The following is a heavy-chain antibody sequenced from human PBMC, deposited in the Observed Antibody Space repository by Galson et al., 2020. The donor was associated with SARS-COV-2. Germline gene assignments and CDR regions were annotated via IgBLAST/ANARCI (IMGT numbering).Heavy chain of an antibody. CDR3: ASVQRITIFGVASKFDP. J-gene: IGHJ5*02. V-gene: IGHV4-30-4*01. Sequence: ETSETLSLTCTVSGGSISSGDYYWSWIRQPPGKGLEWLGYIYYSGSTYYNPSLKSRVTISVDTSKNQFSLKLSSVTAADTAVYYCASVQRITIFGVASKFDPWGQGTLVTVSS. CDR1: GGSISSGDYY. CDR2: IYYSGST. D-gene: IGHD3-3*01.